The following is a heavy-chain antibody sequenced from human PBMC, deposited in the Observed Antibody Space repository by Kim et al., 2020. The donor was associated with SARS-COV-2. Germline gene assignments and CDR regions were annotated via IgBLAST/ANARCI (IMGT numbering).Heavy chain of an antibody. V-gene: IGHV3-9*01. J-gene: IGHJ4*02. Sequence: DSVKDRFTISRDNAKNSLYLQMDSRRAEDKALYYCAKDIDYYDSSGYFDYWGQGTLVTVSS. CDR3: AKDIDYYDSSGYFDY. D-gene: IGHD3-22*01.